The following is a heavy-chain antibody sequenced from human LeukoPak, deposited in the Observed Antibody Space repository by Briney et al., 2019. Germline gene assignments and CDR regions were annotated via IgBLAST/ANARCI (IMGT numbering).Heavy chain of an antibody. CDR2: IYYSGSS. J-gene: IGHJ4*02. CDR1: GGSLSSSSYY. V-gene: IGHV4-39*01. Sequence: PSETLSLTCTVAGGSLSSSSYYWGWIRQHPGRGLEWIGSIYYSGSSYYKPSLKRRVTISVDTSKNQFSLKLSSVTAADTAVYYCARRLAGTEDYWGQGTLVTVSS. D-gene: IGHD6-13*01. CDR3: ARRLAGTEDY.